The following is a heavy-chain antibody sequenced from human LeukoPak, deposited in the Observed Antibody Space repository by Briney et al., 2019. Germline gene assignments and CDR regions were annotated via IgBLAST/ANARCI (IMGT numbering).Heavy chain of an antibody. CDR2: IKGDGSEK. CDR3: LRDYGGS. V-gene: IGHV3-7*04. J-gene: IGHJ4*02. Sequence: GGSLRLSCAASGFTFSSYWMSWVRQAPGKGLEWVAKIKGDGSEKNYVASVKGRFTISRDNAENSLHLQMYSLRAEDTAVYYCLRDYGGSWGQGTLVAVS. D-gene: IGHD4-23*01. CDR1: GFTFSSYW.